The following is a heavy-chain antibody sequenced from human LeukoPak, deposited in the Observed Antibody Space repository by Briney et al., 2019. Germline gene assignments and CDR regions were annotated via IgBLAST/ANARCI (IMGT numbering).Heavy chain of an antibody. CDR2: ISYDGSNK. V-gene: IGHV3-30-3*01. D-gene: IGHD2-15*01. Sequence: GGSLRLSCAASGFTFTTYAMHWVRQAPGKGLEWVAVISYDGSNKYYADSVKGRFTISRDNSKNTLYLQMNSLRAEDTAVYYCARDPRVVPNGDYFDYWGQGTLVTVSS. CDR3: ARDPRVVPNGDYFDY. CDR1: GFTFTTYA. J-gene: IGHJ4*02.